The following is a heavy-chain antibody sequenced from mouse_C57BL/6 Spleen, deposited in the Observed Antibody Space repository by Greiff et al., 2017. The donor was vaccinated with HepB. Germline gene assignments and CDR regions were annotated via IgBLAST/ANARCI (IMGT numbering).Heavy chain of an antibody. CDR1: GYTFTDYN. J-gene: IGHJ2*01. Sequence: VQLQQSGPELVKPGASVKMSCKASGYTFTDYNMHWVKQSHGKSLEWIGYINPNNGGTSYNQKFKGKATLTVNKSSSTAYMELRSLTSEDSAVYYCASYYYGKGLDYWGQGTTLTVSS. V-gene: IGHV1-22*01. D-gene: IGHD2-1*01. CDR2: INPNNGGT. CDR3: ASYYYGKGLDY.